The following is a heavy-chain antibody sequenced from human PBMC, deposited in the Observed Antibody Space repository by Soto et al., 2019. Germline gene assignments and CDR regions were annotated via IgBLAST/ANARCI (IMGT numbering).Heavy chain of an antibody. CDR2: IYYDGRNK. J-gene: IGHJ4*02. V-gene: IGHV3-33*01. Sequence: QVQLVESGGGVVQPGRSLRPSCAASGFTFNTYGMHWVRQAPGKGLEWVAVIYYDGRNKCYADSVKGRFTISRDNSKNTLNLQMNSLRVEDTAVYYCARDLGELWPSVGGYWGQGTLVTVSS. CDR3: ARDLGELWPSVGGY. D-gene: IGHD1-26*01. CDR1: GFTFNTYG.